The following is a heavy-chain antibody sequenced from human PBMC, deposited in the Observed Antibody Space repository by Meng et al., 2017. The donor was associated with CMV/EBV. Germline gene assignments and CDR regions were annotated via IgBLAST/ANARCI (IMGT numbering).Heavy chain of an antibody. CDR1: GFSLSTSGVG. J-gene: IGHJ4*02. CDR2: IYWNDDK. V-gene: IGHV2-5*01. Sequence: SGPTLVNPTQTLTLTCTFSGFSLSTSGVGVGWIRRPPGKALEWLALIYWNDDKRYSPSLKSRLTFTKDTSKNQVVLTMTNMDPVDTATYYCAHRRQHLQGRGFDYWGQGTLVTVSS. CDR3: AHRRQHLQGRGFDY. D-gene: IGHD3-10*01.